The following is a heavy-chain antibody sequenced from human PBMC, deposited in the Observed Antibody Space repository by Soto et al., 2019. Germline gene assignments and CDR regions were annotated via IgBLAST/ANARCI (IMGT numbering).Heavy chain of an antibody. V-gene: IGHV1-18*01. CDR2: ISAYNGNT. CDR3: ASGPSVPVVLADYYFDY. Sequence: QVQLVQSGAEVKKPGASVKVSCKASGYTFTSYGISWVRQAPGQGLEWMGWISAYNGNTNYAQKLQGRVTMTTNTFTSRGYMEARSLRSDDTSVYYCASGPSVPVVLADYYFDYGRQGSLVTVSS. D-gene: IGHD2-15*01. J-gene: IGHJ4*02. CDR1: GYTFTSYG.